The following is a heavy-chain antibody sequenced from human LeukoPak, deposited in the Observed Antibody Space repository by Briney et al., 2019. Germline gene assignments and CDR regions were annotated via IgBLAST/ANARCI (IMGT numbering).Heavy chain of an antibody. CDR3: ARGASPYDSSGYYSN. CDR1: GYTLTELS. CDR2: FDPEDGET. Sequence: ASVKVSCKVSGYTLTELSMHWVRQAPGKGLEWMGGFDPEDGETIYAQKFQGRVTMTRDTSTSTVYMEMRSLRSEDTAVYYCARGASPYDSSGYYSNWGQGTLVTVSS. D-gene: IGHD3-22*01. V-gene: IGHV1-24*01. J-gene: IGHJ4*02.